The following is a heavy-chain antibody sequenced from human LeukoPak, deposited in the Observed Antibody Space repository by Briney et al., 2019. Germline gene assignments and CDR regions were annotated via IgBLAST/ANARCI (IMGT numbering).Heavy chain of an antibody. CDR3: AIVARYYFDY. CDR2: ITPIFGTA. CDR1: GGTFNNYT. V-gene: IGHV1-69*06. J-gene: IGHJ4*02. D-gene: IGHD5-12*01. Sequence: SVKVSCKASGGTFNNYTISWVRQAPGQGLEWMGGITPIFGTANYAQKFQGRVTMTEDTSTDTAYMELSSLRSEDTAVYYCAIVARYYFDYWGQGTLVTVSS.